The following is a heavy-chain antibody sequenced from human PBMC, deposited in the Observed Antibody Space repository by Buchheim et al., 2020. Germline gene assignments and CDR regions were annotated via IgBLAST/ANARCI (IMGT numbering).Heavy chain of an antibody. V-gene: IGHV3-23*04. D-gene: IGHD6-19*01. Sequence: EVQLVESGGDLVQPGGSLRLSCAASGFTFSTYAMSWVRQAPGKGLEWVSTISSSGGSTFYADSVKGRFTISRDNTKKKRYLQIKSLRAEDTAVFYCAKRLGIEAGEGYDMDVWGQGTT. CDR1: GFTFSTYA. J-gene: IGHJ6*02. CDR2: ISSSGGST. CDR3: AKRLGIEAGEGYDMDV.